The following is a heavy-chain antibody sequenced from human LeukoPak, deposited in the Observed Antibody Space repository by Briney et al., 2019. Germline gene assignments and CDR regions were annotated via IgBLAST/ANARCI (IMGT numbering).Heavy chain of an antibody. J-gene: IGHJ3*02. CDR1: GVASSGNY. CDR2: INHSGST. V-gene: IGHV4-34*01. CDR3: ARRGDGYRRNAFDI. D-gene: IGHD5-24*01. Sequence: SETLSLTCGVYGVASSGNYWSWIRQSPGRGLEWIGEINHSGSTNYNPSLKSRVTISVDTSKNQFSLKLSSVTAADTAVYYCARRGDGYRRNAFDIWGQGTMVTVSS.